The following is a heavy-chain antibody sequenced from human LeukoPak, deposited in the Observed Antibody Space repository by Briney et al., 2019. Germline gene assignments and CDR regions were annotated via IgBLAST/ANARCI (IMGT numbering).Heavy chain of an antibody. V-gene: IGHV3-23*01. CDR1: GFTFSSYA. D-gene: IGHD3-22*01. J-gene: IGHJ4*02. CDR2: ISGSGGST. Sequence: GGSLRLSCAASGFTFSSYAMSWVRQAPGKGLEWVSVISGSGGSTYYADSVKGRFTISRDNSKNTLYLQMNSLRAEDTAVYYCAKAHLYYYDSSGYYPYFDYWGQGTLVTVSS. CDR3: AKAHLYYYDSSGYYPYFDY.